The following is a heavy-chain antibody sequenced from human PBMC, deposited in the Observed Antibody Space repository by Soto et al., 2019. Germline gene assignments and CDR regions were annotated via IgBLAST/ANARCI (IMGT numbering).Heavy chain of an antibody. J-gene: IGHJ6*02. CDR2: IKQDGSEK. Sequence: LRLSCAASGFTFSNYWMNWVRQAPGKGLEWVANIKQDGSEKYFVDSVKGRFTISRDNAKNSLYLQMNSLRAEDTAVYYCARDLGRTAAGYYYYYAMDVWGQGTTVTVSS. D-gene: IGHD2-2*01. CDR1: GFTFSNYW. CDR3: ARDLGRTAAGYYYYYAMDV. V-gene: IGHV3-7*01.